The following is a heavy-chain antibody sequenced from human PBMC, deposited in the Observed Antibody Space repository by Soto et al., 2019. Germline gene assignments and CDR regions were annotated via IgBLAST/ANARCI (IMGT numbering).Heavy chain of an antibody. Sequence: EVQLVESGGGLVQPGRSLRLSCAASGFAFDDYVMHWVRQPPGRGLEWVSGITWNGGTIRYVDSVKGRFTISRDNAEKSLYLQMNSLRPEDTAVYYCAKGGSAALIAPSGRDNWFDPWGQGTQVTVSS. V-gene: IGHV3-9*01. CDR3: AKGGSAALIAPSGRDNWFDP. CDR2: ITWNGGTI. J-gene: IGHJ5*02. D-gene: IGHD6-13*01. CDR1: GFAFDDYV.